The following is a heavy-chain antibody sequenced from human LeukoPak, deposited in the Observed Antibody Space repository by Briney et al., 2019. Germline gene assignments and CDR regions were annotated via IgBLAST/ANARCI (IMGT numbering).Heavy chain of an antibody. CDR3: ARVLKAGWFAQFDP. V-gene: IGHV4-4*09. J-gene: IGHJ5*02. D-gene: IGHD3-10*01. CDR1: GGSISSYY. CDR2: IYTSGST. Sequence: PSETLSLTCTVSGGSISSYYWSWIRQPPGKGLEWIGYIYTSGSTNYNPSLKSRVTISVDTSKNQFSLKLSSVTAADTAVYYCARVLKAGWFAQFDPWGQGTLATVSS.